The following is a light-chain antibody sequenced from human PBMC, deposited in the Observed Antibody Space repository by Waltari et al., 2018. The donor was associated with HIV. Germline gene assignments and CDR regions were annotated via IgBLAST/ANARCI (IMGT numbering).Light chain of an antibody. V-gene: IGKV1-39*01. J-gene: IGKJ5*01. Sequence: DIHITQVPCYLALAVGDRGTIPCRASQTISGNLDWYQQIPGKAPKLLIFGASTLQTGVPARFSGSGSGTHFTLTVSSLQPEDFATYYCQQTYSLPQTFGQGTRVDIK. CDR3: QQTYSLPQT. CDR2: GAS. CDR1: QTISGN.